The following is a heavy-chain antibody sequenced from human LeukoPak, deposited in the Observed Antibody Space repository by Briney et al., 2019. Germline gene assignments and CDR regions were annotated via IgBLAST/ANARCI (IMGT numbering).Heavy chain of an antibody. D-gene: IGHD3-22*01. CDR1: GFTFSSYA. V-gene: IGHV3-23*01. J-gene: IGHJ4*02. CDR2: ISGSGGST. Sequence: GGSLRLSCAASGFTFSSYAMSWVRQAPGKGLEWVSFISGSGGSTYYADSVKGRFTISRDNAKNTLYLQMNSLRAEDTAVYYCASINYYDSSGYYYWGQGTLVTVSS. CDR3: ASINYYDSSGYYY.